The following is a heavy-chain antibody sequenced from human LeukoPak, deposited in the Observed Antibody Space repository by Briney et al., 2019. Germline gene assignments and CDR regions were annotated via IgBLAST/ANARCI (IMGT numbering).Heavy chain of an antibody. Sequence: GGSLRLSCAASGFTFSSYSMNWVRQAPGKGLEWVSSISSSSSYIYYADSVKGRFTISRDNAKNSLYLQMNSLRAEDTAVYYCARVGGGDGFQHWGQGTLVTVSS. CDR1: GFTFSSYS. V-gene: IGHV3-21*01. CDR3: ARVGGGDGFQH. CDR2: ISSSSSYI. J-gene: IGHJ1*01. D-gene: IGHD2-21*01.